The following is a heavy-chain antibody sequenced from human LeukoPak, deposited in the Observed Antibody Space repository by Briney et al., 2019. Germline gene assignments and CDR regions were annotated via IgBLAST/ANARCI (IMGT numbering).Heavy chain of an antibody. CDR3: AKSADDYDILTGYDY. D-gene: IGHD3-9*01. J-gene: IGHJ4*02. V-gene: IGHV3-23*01. Sequence: GGSLRLSCAASGFTFGSYAMSWVRQAPGKGLEWVSAISGSGGSTYYADSVKGRFTISRDNSKNTLYLQMNSLRAEDTAVYYCAKSADDYDILTGYDYWGQGTLVTVSS. CDR1: GFTFGSYA. CDR2: ISGSGGST.